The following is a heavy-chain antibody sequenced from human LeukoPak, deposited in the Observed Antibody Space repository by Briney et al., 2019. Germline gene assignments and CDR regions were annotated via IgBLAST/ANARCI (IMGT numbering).Heavy chain of an antibody. CDR1: GYTFTSYD. CDR3: ARSNSGYSSGWYDTDYYYYYMDV. V-gene: IGHV1-8*01. CDR2: MNPNSGNT. Sequence: GASVKDSCKASGYTFTSYDINWVRQATGQGLEWMGWMNPNSGNTGYAQKFQGRATITRNTSISTAYMELSSLRSEDTAVYYCARSNSGYSSGWYDTDYYYYYMDVWGKGTTVTVSS. J-gene: IGHJ6*03. D-gene: IGHD6-19*01.